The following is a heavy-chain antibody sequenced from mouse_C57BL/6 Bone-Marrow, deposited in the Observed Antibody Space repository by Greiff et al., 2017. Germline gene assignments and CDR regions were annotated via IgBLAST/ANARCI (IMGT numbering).Heavy chain of an antibody. CDR3: ARVYGYCYSFDY. V-gene: IGHV5-6*01. CDR2: ISSGCSST. Sequence: EVMLVESGGDLVKPGGSLKLSCAASGFTFSSYGMSWVRQTPDKRLEWVATISSGCSSTNYPHSVKGRFTISRDKAKNTLYLQMSSLKSEDTAMYYCARVYGYCYSFDYWGQGTSLTVSS. J-gene: IGHJ2*02. D-gene: IGHD2-2*01. CDR1: GFTFSSYG.